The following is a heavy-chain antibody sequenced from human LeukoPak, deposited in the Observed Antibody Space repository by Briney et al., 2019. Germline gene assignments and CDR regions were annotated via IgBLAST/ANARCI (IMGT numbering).Heavy chain of an antibody. CDR2: ISGSGGST. D-gene: IGHD3-22*01. Sequence: PGGSLRLSCAASGFTFSSYAMSWVRQAPGKGMEWVSAISGSGGSTYYADSVKGRFTISRDNSKNTLYLQMNSLRAEDTAVYYCATPHTYYYDSSGFDYWGQGTLVTVSS. CDR1: GFTFSSYA. J-gene: IGHJ4*02. V-gene: IGHV3-23*01. CDR3: ATPHTYYYDSSGFDY.